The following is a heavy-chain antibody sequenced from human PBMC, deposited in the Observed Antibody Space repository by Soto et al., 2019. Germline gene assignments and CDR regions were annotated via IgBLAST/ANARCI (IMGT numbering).Heavy chain of an antibody. D-gene: IGHD6-19*01. Sequence: GGSLRLSCVASGFTFSDYAMSWVRQAPGKGLEWVSSISGSGSSTYYADSVKGRFTISRDNSKNTLYLQMNSLRAEDTAVYYCAKDQYNSGVSIGYWGQGTLDTVSS. CDR1: GFTFSDYA. CDR2: ISGSGSST. CDR3: AKDQYNSGVSIGY. J-gene: IGHJ4*02. V-gene: IGHV3-23*01.